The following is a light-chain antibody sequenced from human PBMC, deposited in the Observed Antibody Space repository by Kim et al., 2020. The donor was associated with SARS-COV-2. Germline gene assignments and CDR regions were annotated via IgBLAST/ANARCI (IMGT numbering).Light chain of an antibody. V-gene: IGKV1-39*01. CDR3: QQSYSTPRT. J-gene: IGKJ1*01. Sequence: DIQMTQSPSSLSASVGERVTITCRASQTISTFLNWYQQKSGKVPKLLIYAASSLQSGVPSRSSGSGSGTDFTLTISSLQPEDFATYYCQQSYSTPRTFGQGTKVDIK. CDR1: QTISTF. CDR2: AAS.